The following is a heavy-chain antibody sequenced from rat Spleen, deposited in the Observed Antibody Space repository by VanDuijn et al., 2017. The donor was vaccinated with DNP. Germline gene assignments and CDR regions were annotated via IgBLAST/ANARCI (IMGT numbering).Heavy chain of an antibody. V-gene: IGHV5S13*01. CDR3: AKILDY. J-gene: IGHJ2*01. CDR2: INDDGGTT. D-gene: IGHD3-8*01. CDR1: GLTFTNYG. Sequence: EVQLVESGGGLVQPGGSLKLSCAVSGLTFTNYGMAWVRQAPGKGLEWIGSINDDGGTTYYRDSVKGRFTISRDNAQNTVYLQMNSLRSEDTATYHCAKILDYWGQGVMVTVSS.